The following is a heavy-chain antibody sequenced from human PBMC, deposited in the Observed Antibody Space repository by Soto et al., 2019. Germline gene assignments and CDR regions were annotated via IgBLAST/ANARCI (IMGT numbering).Heavy chain of an antibody. CDR3: ACGYSYGYSLDY. Sequence: EVQLVESGGGFVQPGGSLRLSCAASGFTFSSYSMNWVRQSPGKGLEWVSYITSSSRTIYYADSVKGRFTISRDNAKNSLYLQINSLRDEDTAVYYCACGYSYGYSLDYWGQGTLVTVSS. V-gene: IGHV3-48*02. J-gene: IGHJ4*02. CDR2: ITSSSRTI. CDR1: GFTFSSYS. D-gene: IGHD5-18*01.